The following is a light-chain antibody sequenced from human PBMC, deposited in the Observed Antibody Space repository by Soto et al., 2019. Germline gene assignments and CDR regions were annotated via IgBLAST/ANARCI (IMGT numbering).Light chain of an antibody. V-gene: IGLV2-14*03. J-gene: IGLJ1*01. CDR2: DVN. CDR3: CSYTSSSTHV. CDR1: SSDVGGYNF. Sequence: QSALTRPASVSGSPGQSITISCTGTSSDVGGYNFISWYQQHPGKGPKLMIFDVNRRPSGVSARFSVSKSGNTASLTISALQAEDEGDYYCCSYTSSSTHVFGSGTKLTVL.